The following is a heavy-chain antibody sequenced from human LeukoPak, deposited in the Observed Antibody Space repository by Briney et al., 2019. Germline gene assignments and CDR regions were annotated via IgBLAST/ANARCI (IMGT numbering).Heavy chain of an antibody. D-gene: IGHD3-10*01. CDR2: IGGTDGTT. CDR3: TKRVDGSGTYYIDY. J-gene: IGHJ4*02. Sequence: GGSLRLSCAASGFTFSTSVMNWVRQAPGKGLEWVSAIGGTDGTTFYADSVKGRFAISRDNSKNTLLLDMHTLRAEDTALYYCTKRVDGSGTYYIDYWGQGTLVTVSS. V-gene: IGHV3-23*01. CDR1: GFTFSTSV.